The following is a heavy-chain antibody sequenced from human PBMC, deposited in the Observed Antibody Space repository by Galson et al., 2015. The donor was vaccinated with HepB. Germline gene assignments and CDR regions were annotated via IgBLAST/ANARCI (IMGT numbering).Heavy chain of an antibody. D-gene: IGHD3-9*01. CDR1: GFTLNTHA. J-gene: IGHJ5*01. CDR3: AKFAARFDAWFDS. CDR2: LCGDSNII. Sequence: SLRLSCAASGFTLNTHAMAWVRQPPGKGPEWVSALCGDSNIIHYADSVKGRFTISKDNSENTLYLQMNSLRGEDTALYYCAKFAARFDAWFDSWGQGTLVTVSS. V-gene: IGHV3-23*01.